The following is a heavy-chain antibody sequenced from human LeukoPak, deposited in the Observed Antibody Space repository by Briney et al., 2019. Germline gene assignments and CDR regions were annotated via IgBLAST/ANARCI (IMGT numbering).Heavy chain of an antibody. J-gene: IGHJ3*02. V-gene: IGHV3-53*01. CDR1: GFTVSSNY. CDR3: ARGINYYGSGSHDAFDI. D-gene: IGHD3-10*01. CDR2: IYSGGST. Sequence: GGSLRLSCAASGFTVSSNYMSWVRQAPGKGLEWVSVIYSGGSTYYADSVKGRFTISRDNSKNTLYLQMNSLRAEDTAVYYCARGINYYGSGSHDAFDIWGQGTMVTVSS.